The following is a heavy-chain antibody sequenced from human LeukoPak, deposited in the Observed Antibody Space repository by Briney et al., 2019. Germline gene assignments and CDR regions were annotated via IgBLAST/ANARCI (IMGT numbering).Heavy chain of an antibody. CDR2: IIPIFGIA. D-gene: IGHD1-26*01. J-gene: IGHJ4*02. CDR3: ATNVVGATDY. CDR1: GGTFSSYA. Sequence: SVKVPCKASGGTFSSYAISWVRQAPGQGLEWMGRIIPIFGIANYAQKFQGRVTITADKSTSTAYMELSSLRSEDTAVYYCATNVVGATDYWGQGTLVTVSS. V-gene: IGHV1-69*04.